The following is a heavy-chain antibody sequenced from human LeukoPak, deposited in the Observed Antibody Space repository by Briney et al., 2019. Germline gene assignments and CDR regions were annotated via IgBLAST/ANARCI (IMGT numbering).Heavy chain of an antibody. CDR3: ARVEVFAFDI. CDR1: GGSISSGGYY. J-gene: IGHJ3*02. CDR2: IYYSGST. Sequence: SETLSLTCTVSGGSISSGGYYWSWIRQHPGKGLEWIGYIYYSGSTYSNPSLKSRVTISVDTSKNQFSLKLSSVTAADTAVYYCARVEVFAFDIWGQGTMVTVSS. D-gene: IGHD1-1*01. V-gene: IGHV4-31*03.